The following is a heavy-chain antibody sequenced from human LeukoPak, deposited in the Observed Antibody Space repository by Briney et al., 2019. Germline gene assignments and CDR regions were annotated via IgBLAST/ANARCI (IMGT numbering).Heavy chain of an antibody. CDR2: ISSSSYI. V-gene: IGHV3-21*01. J-gene: IGHJ4*02. Sequence: GGSLRLSCAASGFTFSSYSMNWVRQAPGKGLEWVSSISSSSYIYYADSVKGRFTISRDNAKNSLYLQMNSLRAEYTAVYYCARAQNYGYGSGSYLQYYFDYWGQGTLVTVSS. CDR1: GFTFSSYS. CDR3: ARAQNYGYGSGSYLQYYFDY. D-gene: IGHD3-10*01.